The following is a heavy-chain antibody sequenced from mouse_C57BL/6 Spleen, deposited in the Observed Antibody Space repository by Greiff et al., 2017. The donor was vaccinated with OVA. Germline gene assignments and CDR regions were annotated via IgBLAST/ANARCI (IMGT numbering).Heavy chain of an antibody. V-gene: IGHV1-63*01. CDR2: IYPGGGYT. CDR3: ARSYYSNYVDV. D-gene: IGHD2-5*01. CDR1: GYTFTNYW. J-gene: IGHJ1*03. Sequence: VQVVESGAELVRPGTSVKMSCKASGYTFTNYWIGWAKQRPGHGLEWIGDIYPGGGYTNYNEKFKGKATLTADKSSSTAYMQFSSLTSEDSAIYYCARSYYSNYVDVGGTGTTVTVSS.